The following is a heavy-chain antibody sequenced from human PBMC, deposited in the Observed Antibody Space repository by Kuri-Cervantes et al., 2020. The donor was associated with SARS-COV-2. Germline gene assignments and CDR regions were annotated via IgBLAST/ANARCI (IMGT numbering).Heavy chain of an antibody. CDR3: ASKVQGVIMV. J-gene: IGHJ4*02. CDR2: IYHSGST. Sequence: ESLKISCAASGFTFSNAWMSWVRQPPGKGLEWIGEIYHSGSTNYNPSLKSRVTISVDTSKNQFSLKLSSVTAADTAVYYCASKVQGVIMVWGQGTLVTVSS. V-gene: IGHV4-34*01. CDR1: GFTFSNAW. D-gene: IGHD3-10*01.